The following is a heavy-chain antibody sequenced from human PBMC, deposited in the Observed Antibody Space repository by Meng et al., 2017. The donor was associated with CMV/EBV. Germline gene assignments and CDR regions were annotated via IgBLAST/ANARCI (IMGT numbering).Heavy chain of an antibody. CDR1: GFTFSSYA. CDR2: ISYDGSNK. Sequence: GESLKISCAASGFTFSSYAMHWVRQAPGKGLEWVAVISYDGSNKYYADSVKGRFTISRDNSKNTLYLQMNSLRAEDTAVYYCARGLKPELIAARPYYYYGMDVWGQGTTVTV. CDR3: ARGLKPELIAARPYYYYGMDV. V-gene: IGHV3-30*04. J-gene: IGHJ6*02. D-gene: IGHD6-6*01.